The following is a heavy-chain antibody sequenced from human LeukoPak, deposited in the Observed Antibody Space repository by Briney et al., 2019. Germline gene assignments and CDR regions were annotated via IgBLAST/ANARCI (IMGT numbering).Heavy chain of an antibody. CDR1: GFTFSDYY. CDR3: ARDPGRSGGSCYSDY. V-gene: IGHV3-11*05. D-gene: IGHD2-15*01. J-gene: IGHJ4*02. CDR2: ISSSRNYT. Sequence: GGSLRLSCAASGFTFSDYYMSWIRQAPGKGLEWVSYISSSRNYTNYADSVKGRFTISRDNTKNSLYLQMNNLRAEDTAVYYCARDPGRSGGSCYSDYWGQGTLVTVSS.